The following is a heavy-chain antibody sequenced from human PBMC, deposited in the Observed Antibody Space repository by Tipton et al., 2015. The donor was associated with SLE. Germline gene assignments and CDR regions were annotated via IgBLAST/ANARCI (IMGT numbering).Heavy chain of an antibody. CDR1: GGSIRSHY. D-gene: IGHD1-14*01. V-gene: IGHV4-59*08. Sequence: TLSLTCTVSGGSIRSHYWSWIRQPPGKGLEWIGYISYRGSTNYSPSLKSRVTISVDTSKNQFSLKLSSVTAADTAVYYCASIETGWFDPWGQGTLVTVSS. CDR2: ISYRGST. J-gene: IGHJ5*02. CDR3: ASIETGWFDP.